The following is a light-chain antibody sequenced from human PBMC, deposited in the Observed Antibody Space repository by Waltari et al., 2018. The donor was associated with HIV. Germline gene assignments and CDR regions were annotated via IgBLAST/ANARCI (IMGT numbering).Light chain of an antibody. J-gene: IGLJ2*01. Sequence: QSVLTQPPSVSGAPGQRVTISCTGSSPTIGAGYDVHWYQQLPGTAPKLLIYGNSNRPSGGPDRFSGSKSGTSASLAITGLQAEDEADYYCQSYDSSLSGSVFGGGTKLTVL. V-gene: IGLV1-40*01. CDR3: QSYDSSLSGSV. CDR1: SPTIGAGYD. CDR2: GNS.